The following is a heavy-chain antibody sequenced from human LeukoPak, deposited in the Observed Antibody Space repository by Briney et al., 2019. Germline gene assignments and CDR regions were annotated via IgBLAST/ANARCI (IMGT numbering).Heavy chain of an antibody. J-gene: IGHJ4*02. CDR3: AKDDYYDSSGPTSFDY. Sequence: GGSLRLSCAASGFTFSSYGMSWVRQAPGKGLEWVSAISGSGGSTYYADSVKGRFTISRDNSKNTLYLQMNSLRAEDTAVYYCAKDDYYDSSGPTSFDYWGQGTLVTVSS. CDR2: ISGSGGST. D-gene: IGHD3-22*01. V-gene: IGHV3-23*01. CDR1: GFTFSSYG.